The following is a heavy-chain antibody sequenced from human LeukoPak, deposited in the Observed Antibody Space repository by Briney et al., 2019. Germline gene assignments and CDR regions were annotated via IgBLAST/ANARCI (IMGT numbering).Heavy chain of an antibody. CDR3: ARGSWQQVVIDY. Sequence: SETLSLTCAVYGGSFSGYYWSWIRQPPGKGLEWIGEINHSGSTNYNPSLKSRVTISVDTSKNQFSLKLSSVTAADTAVYYCARGSWQQVVIDYWGQGTLVTASS. J-gene: IGHJ4*02. V-gene: IGHV4-34*01. CDR1: GGSFSGYY. CDR2: INHSGST. D-gene: IGHD6-13*01.